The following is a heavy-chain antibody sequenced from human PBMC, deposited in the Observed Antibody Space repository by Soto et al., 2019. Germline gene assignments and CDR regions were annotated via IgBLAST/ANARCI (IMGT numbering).Heavy chain of an antibody. CDR1: GFTFNTYG. J-gene: IGHJ4*02. CDR3: AKDIVRYTYGACDY. V-gene: IGHV3-30*18. Sequence: GGSLRLSCAASGFTFNTYGMYWVRQAPGKGLEWVAAISYDGSNKYHADSVKGRFTISRDNSKNTLYLQMNRLRVEDTAVYYCAKDIVRYTYGACDYWRQRALATVSS. CDR2: ISYDGSNK. D-gene: IGHD5-18*01.